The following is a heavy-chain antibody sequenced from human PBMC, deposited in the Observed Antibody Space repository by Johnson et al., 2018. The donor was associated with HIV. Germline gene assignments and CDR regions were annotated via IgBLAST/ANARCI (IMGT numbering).Heavy chain of an antibody. CDR1: GFTLDDYG. Sequence: EVQLVESGGGVVRPGGSLRLSCAASGFTLDDYGMSWVRQAPGQGLEWVSGMNWNGGGTGYVAAVKGRFTISRENSKNTLYLPMNSLRAEDTAVYYCANSLLLDAFNIWGQGTMVTVSS. V-gene: IGHV3-20*04. CDR3: ANSLLLDAFNI. D-gene: IGHD2-15*01. J-gene: IGHJ3*02. CDR2: MNWNGGGT.